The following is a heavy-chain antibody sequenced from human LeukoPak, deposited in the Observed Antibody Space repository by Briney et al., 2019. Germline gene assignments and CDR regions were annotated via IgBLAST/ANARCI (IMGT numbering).Heavy chain of an antibody. CDR2: MYTDGDT. V-gene: IGHV4-4*07. CDR1: GASISGYW. CDR3: ARAPAGCCGTRPFES. Sequence: SETLSLTCDVSGASISGYWWSWIRQPAGKGLEWIGRMYTDGDTNYNPALKSRVTVSVDTSKNLFSLKLISVTAADTAVYYCARAPAGCCGTRPFESLGQGTLVTVSS. J-gene: IGHJ4*02. D-gene: IGHD2-21*01.